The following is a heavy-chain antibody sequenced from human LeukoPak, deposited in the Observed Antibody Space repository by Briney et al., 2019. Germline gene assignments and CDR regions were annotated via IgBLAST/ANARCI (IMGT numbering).Heavy chain of an antibody. Sequence: GGSLRLSCAASGFTFSSYGMHWVRQGPGKGLEWVAVISYDGSNKYYADSVKGRFTISRDNSKNTLYLQMNSLRAEDTAVYYCAKAQAYGGFDYWGQGTLVTVSS. CDR2: ISYDGSNK. J-gene: IGHJ4*02. V-gene: IGHV3-30*18. CDR3: AKAQAYGGFDY. CDR1: GFTFSSYG. D-gene: IGHD3-16*01.